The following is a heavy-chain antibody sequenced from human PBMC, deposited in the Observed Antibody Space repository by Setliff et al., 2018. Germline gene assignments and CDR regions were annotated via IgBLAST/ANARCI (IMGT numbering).Heavy chain of an antibody. Sequence: GGSLRLSCAASGVTVSAYDMSWVRQAPGKGLEWVSLLDNDGSTYYSDSVKGRFTISRGTSKNTLYLQMSSLRTEDTAVYYCAKSPHDFWSGRVFFDYWGQGMLVTVSS. CDR1: GVTVSAYD. CDR2: LDNDGST. V-gene: IGHV3-53*01. J-gene: IGHJ4*01. CDR3: AKSPHDFWSGRVFFDY. D-gene: IGHD3-3*01.